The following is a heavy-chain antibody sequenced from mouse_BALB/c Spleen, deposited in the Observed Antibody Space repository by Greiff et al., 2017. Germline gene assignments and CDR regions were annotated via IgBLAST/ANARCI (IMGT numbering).Heavy chain of an antibody. V-gene: IGHV1-82*01. Sequence: VQVVESGPELVKPGASVKISCKASGYAFSSSWMNWVKQRPGQGLEWIGRIYPGDGDTNYNGKFKGKATLTADKSSSTAYMQLSSLTSVDSAVYFCARSDSSGYGYAMDYWGQGTSVTVSS. CDR2: IYPGDGDT. CDR1: GYAFSSSW. D-gene: IGHD3-2*01. J-gene: IGHJ4*01. CDR3: ARSDSSGYGYAMDY.